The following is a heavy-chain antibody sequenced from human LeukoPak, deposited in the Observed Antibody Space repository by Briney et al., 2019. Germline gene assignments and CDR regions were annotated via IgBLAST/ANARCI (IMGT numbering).Heavy chain of an antibody. D-gene: IGHD2-2*02. CDR2: IYYSGST. CDR1: GGSISSYY. J-gene: IGHJ6*03. V-gene: IGHV4-59*01. CDR3: ARARRDCSSTSCYIYYYYYMDV. Sequence: PSETLSLTCTVSGGSISSYYWSWIRQPPGKGLEWIGYIYYSGSTNYNPSLKSRVTISVDTSKNQFSLKLSSVTAADTAVYYCARARRDCSSTSCYIYYYYYMDVWGKGTTVTVSS.